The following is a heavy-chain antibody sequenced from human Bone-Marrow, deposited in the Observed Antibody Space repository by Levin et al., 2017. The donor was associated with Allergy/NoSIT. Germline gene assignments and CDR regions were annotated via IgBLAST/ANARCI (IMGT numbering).Heavy chain of an antibody. Sequence: GESLNISCVASGFTFSSNEMNWVRQAPGKGLEWVSHISSGGSNTFYADSVKGRFTISRDNAKNSLYLQMNSLRAEDTAVYYCAPYWGFDYWGQGTLVTVSS. J-gene: IGHJ4*02. CDR3: APYWGFDY. CDR1: GFTFSSNE. D-gene: IGHD7-27*01. CDR2: ISSGGSNT. V-gene: IGHV3-48*03.